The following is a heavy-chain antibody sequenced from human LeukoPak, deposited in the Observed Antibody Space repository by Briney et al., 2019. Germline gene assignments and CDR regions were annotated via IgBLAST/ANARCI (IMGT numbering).Heavy chain of an antibody. V-gene: IGHV3-23*01. Sequence: GGFLRLSCAASGFTFSNFAMTWVRQAPGKGLEWVSVINDSGGGTSYADFGEGRFTIYRDNSKNTLYLQMNRLRAEDTAVYYCAKSDCTSTSCYTIDFWGQGTLVTVSS. D-gene: IGHD2-2*02. CDR1: GFTFSNFA. CDR2: INDSGGGT. J-gene: IGHJ4*02. CDR3: AKSDCTSTSCYTIDF.